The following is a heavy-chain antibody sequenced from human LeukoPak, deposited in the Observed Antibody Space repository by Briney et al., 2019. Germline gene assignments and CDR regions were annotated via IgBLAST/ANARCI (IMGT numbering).Heavy chain of an antibody. CDR3: AGYTVVRGITLSAFDI. J-gene: IGHJ3*02. Sequence: ASVTVSCKASGDTHTGYYIHWVRQAPGQGLEWMGCFDPNTGATHYAQKFQGRVTMTRDTSIDTDYMELSSLRSDDTALYYCAGYTVVRGITLSAFDIWGQGTVLTVSS. V-gene: IGHV1-2*02. CDR2: FDPNTGAT. CDR1: GDTHTGYY. D-gene: IGHD3-10*01.